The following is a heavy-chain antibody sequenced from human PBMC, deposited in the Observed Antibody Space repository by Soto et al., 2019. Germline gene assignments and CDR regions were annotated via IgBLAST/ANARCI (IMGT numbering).Heavy chain of an antibody. V-gene: IGHV1-69*01. Sequence: QVQLVQSGAEVKKPGSSVKVSCKASGGTFSSYAISWVRQAPGQGLEWMGGIIPIFGTANYAQKFQGRVTITADESTSTAYMELSSLRSEDTAVYYCARDRELRVVAATRNWFDPWGQGTLVTVSS. CDR2: IIPIFGTA. CDR1: GGTFSSYA. CDR3: ARDRELRVVAATRNWFDP. J-gene: IGHJ5*02. D-gene: IGHD2-15*01.